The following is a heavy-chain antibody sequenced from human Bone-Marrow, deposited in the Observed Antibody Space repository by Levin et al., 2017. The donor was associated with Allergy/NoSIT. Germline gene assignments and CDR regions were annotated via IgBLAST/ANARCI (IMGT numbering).Heavy chain of an antibody. Sequence: PSETLSLTCAVSGASVNSAWWSWVRQPPGKGLEWIGEVSHSGHTNYNPSLESRVTISIDKSNNQFSLKLSSVTAADTAVYYCARPYYFYMDVWGKGITVTVSS. V-gene: IGHV4/OR15-8*02. CDR1: GASVNSAW. J-gene: IGHJ6*03. CDR2: VSHSGHT. CDR3: ARPYYFYMDV.